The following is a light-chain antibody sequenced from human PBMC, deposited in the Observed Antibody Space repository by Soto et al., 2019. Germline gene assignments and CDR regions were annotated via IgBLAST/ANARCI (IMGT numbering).Light chain of an antibody. CDR2: GAS. J-gene: IGKJ4*01. CDR1: QSVSSN. V-gene: IGKV3-20*01. CDR3: QQYGSPTT. Sequence: ELFLTQSPSTLSLSPVEIATLSCRASQSVSSNLAWYQQKPGQAPRLLIYGASSRATGIPDRFSGSGSGTDFTLTISRLEPEDFAVYYCQQYGSPTTFGGGTKVDNK.